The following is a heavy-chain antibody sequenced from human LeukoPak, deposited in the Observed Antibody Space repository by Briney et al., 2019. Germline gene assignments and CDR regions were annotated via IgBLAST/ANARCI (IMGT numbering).Heavy chain of an antibody. CDR1: GGSISSGSYY. CDR2: IYTSGST. Sequence: SGTLSLTCTVSGGSISSGSYYWSWIRQPAGKGLEWIGRIYTSGSTNYNPSLKSRVTISVDTSKNQFSLKLSSVTAADTAVYYCARSSGWLNFDYWGQGTLVTVSS. V-gene: IGHV4-61*02. D-gene: IGHD6-19*01. J-gene: IGHJ4*02. CDR3: ARSSGWLNFDY.